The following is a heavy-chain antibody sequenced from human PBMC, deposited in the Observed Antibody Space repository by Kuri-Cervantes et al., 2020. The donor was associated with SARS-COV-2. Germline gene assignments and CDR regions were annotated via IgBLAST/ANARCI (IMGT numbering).Heavy chain of an antibody. J-gene: IGHJ4*02. Sequence: GGSLRLSCAASGFTFDDYAMHWVRQAPGKGLEWVSGISWNSGSIGYADSVKGRFTISRDNAKNSLYLQMNSLRAEDTAVYYCAKDRRYYDSSGYYPIDYWGQGTLVTVSS. CDR3: AKDRRYYDSSGYYPIDY. CDR1: GFTFDDYA. CDR2: ISWNSGSI. D-gene: IGHD3-22*01. V-gene: IGHV3-9*01.